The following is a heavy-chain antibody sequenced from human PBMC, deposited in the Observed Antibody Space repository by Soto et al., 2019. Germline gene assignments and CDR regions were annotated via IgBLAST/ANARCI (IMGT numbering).Heavy chain of an antibody. D-gene: IGHD5-18*01. CDR2: IYHSGST. CDR1: GGSISSGGYS. J-gene: IGHJ5*02. Sequence: QLQLQESGSGLVKPSQTLSLTCAVSGGSISSGGYSWSWIRQPPGKDLECIGYIYHSGSTYYNPSLKSRVTISVHRSKNQFSLKLSSVTAADTAVYYCARGSMDTAMVPRFINWFDPWGQGTLVTVSS. V-gene: IGHV4-30-2*01. CDR3: ARGSMDTAMVPRFINWFDP.